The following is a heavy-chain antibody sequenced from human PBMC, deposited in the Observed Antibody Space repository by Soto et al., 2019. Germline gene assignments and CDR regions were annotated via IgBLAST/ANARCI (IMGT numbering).Heavy chain of an antibody. D-gene: IGHD4-17*01. Sequence: GGSLRLSCAACGFTFSSYSMNWVRQAPGKGLEWVSSISSSSSYIYYADSVKGRFTISRDNAKNSLYLQMNSLRAEDTAVYYCARDLGQDGDYGMDVWGQGTTVTVSS. CDR1: GFTFSSYS. CDR2: ISSSSSYI. CDR3: ARDLGQDGDYGMDV. V-gene: IGHV3-21*01. J-gene: IGHJ6*02.